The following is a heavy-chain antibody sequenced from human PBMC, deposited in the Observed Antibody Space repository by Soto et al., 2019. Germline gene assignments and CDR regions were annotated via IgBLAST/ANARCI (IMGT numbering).Heavy chain of an antibody. V-gene: IGHV3-30*18. J-gene: IGHJ4*02. CDR3: AKDGYYYGSGRPQY. CDR1: GFTFSSYG. Sequence: QVQLVESGGGVVQPGRSLRLSCAASGFTFSSYGMHWVRQAPGKGLEWVAVISYDGSNKYYADSVKGRFTISRDNSKNTLYLQMNSLRAEDTAVYYCAKDGYYYGSGRPQYWGQGTLVTVSS. D-gene: IGHD3-10*01. CDR2: ISYDGSNK.